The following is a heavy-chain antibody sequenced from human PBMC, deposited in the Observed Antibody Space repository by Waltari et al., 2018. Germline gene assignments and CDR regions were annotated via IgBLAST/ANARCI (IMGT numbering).Heavy chain of an antibody. D-gene: IGHD1-1*01. CDR2: IKPNGGGT. CDR1: GYTFTGYY. J-gene: IGHJ4*02. V-gene: IGHV1-2*02. Sequence: QVQLVQSGAEVKKPGASVKVSCKASGYTFTGYYMHWVLQAPGQGLEWMGWIKPNGGGTNSAQKFKGRVTMTRDTSISTAYMELSRLRSDDTAVYYCARGARAGTPDYWGQGTLVTVSS. CDR3: ARGARAGTPDY.